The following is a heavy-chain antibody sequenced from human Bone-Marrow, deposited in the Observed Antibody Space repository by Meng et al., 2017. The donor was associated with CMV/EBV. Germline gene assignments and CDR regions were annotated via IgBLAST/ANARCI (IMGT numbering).Heavy chain of an antibody. CDR1: GCTFASSL. CDR2: IIVGNGNT. CDR3: ARRIAAAGLDY. V-gene: IGHV1-3*01. J-gene: IGHJ4*02. D-gene: IGHD6-13*01. Sequence: SCKSSGCTFASSLLYWVRQAPGQRLEWMGWIIVGNGNTKYSQKFQGRVTITRDTSASTAYMELSSLRSEDTAVYYCARRIAAAGLDYWGQGTLVTVSS.